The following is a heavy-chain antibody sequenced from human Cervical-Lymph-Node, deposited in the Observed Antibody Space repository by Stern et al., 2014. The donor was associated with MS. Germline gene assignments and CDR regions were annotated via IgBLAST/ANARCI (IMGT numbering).Heavy chain of an antibody. J-gene: IGHJ6*02. CDR1: GYTFTNYY. D-gene: IGHD5-24*01. Sequence: VQLVQSGADVKKPGASVKVSCKASGYTFTNYYIHWVRQAPGQGLEWMGRTNPNTGGTSYAQKFQGRVPMSSDTSVSTAYMELKSLRSDDTAVYYCARESQRGYFYGLDVWGQGTTVTVSS. CDR2: TNPNTGGT. CDR3: ARESQRGYFYGLDV. V-gene: IGHV1-2*06.